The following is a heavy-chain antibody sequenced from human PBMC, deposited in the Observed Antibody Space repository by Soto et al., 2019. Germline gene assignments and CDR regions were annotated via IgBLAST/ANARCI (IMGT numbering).Heavy chain of an antibody. D-gene: IGHD3-22*01. J-gene: IGHJ3*02. Sequence: PSDTLSLTCTVSCGSISSYYWSWIRQPAGKGLEWIGRIYTSGSTNYNPSLKSRVTMSVDTSKNQFSLKLSSVTAADTAVYYCARDFPGDSSGYTDAFDIWGQGTMVTV. CDR3: ARDFPGDSSGYTDAFDI. CDR1: CGSISSYY. CDR2: IYTSGST. V-gene: IGHV4-4*07.